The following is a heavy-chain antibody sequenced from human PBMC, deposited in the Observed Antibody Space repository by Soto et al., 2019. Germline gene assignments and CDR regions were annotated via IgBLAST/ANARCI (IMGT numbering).Heavy chain of an antibody. Sequence: SETLSLTCAVSGGSVTSGSYYWSWVRQSPETGLEWIGEVFYSGTTKYNPSLRGRVTISVDRPKNQFSLKLTSVTAADTATYYCARRRFGVRGVTTMDVWGPGTTVTVSS. J-gene: IGHJ6*02. V-gene: IGHV4-61*01. CDR1: GGSVTSGSYY. CDR2: VFYSGTT. D-gene: IGHD3-10*01. CDR3: ARRRFGVRGVTTMDV.